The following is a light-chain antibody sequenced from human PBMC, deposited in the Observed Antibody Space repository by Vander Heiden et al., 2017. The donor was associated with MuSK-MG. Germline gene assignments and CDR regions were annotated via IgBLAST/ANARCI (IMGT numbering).Light chain of an antibody. CDR1: GSNIGSNA. Sequence: QSVVTQPPSVSGAPRQRVTISCSGTGSNIGSNAVNWYQQLPGKAPRLLIYYDDLLPSGVSDRFSGSKSGTSASLTIRGLQIEDEADYYCAVWDDRGNGPVFGGGTKLTVL. CDR2: YDD. CDR3: AVWDDRGNGPV. J-gene: IGLJ3*02. V-gene: IGLV1-36*01.